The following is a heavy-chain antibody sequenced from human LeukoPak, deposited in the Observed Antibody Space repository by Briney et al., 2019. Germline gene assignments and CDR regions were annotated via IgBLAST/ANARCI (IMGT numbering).Heavy chain of an antibody. V-gene: IGHV3-48*04. Sequence: GGSLRLSCAASGFTFSSFSMNWVRQAPGKGLEWLSYITGSSSTIYYADSVKGRFIISRDNAKNSLYLQMNSLRVEDTAVYYCARGVDSWGQGTLVTVSS. CDR2: ITGSSSTI. J-gene: IGHJ4*02. CDR3: ARGVDS. CDR1: GFTFSSFS.